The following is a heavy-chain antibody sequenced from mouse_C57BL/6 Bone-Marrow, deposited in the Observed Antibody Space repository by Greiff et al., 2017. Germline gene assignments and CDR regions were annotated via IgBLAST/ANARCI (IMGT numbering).Heavy chain of an antibody. CDR1: GFSLTSYG. J-gene: IGHJ1*03. V-gene: IGHV2-5*01. CDR2: IWRGGST. D-gene: IGHD1-1*01. Sequence: QVQLQQSGPGLVQPSQSLSITCTVSGFSLTSYGVHWVRQSPGKGLEWLGVIWRGGSTDYNAAFMSRLSITKDNSKSQVFFKMNSLQADDTAIYYCAIPPYYYGSSYDWYFDVWGTGTTVTVSS. CDR3: AIPPYYYGSSYDWYFDV.